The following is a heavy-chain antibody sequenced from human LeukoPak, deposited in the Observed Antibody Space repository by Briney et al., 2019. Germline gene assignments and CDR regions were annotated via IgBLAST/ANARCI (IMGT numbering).Heavy chain of an antibody. D-gene: IGHD6-13*01. CDR2: MYYSGGT. Sequence: SETLSLTCTVSGGSMSDYYWGWIRQPPGKGLEWIAYMYYSGGTNYNPSLKSRVTILVDTSKNQFSLKLKSVTAADSAVYYCARFVAADGFDYWGQGTLVTVSS. V-gene: IGHV4-59*08. CDR1: GGSMSDYY. CDR3: ARFVAADGFDY. J-gene: IGHJ4*02.